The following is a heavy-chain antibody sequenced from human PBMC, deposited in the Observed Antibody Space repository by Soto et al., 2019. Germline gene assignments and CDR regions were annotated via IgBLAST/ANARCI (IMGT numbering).Heavy chain of an antibody. J-gene: IGHJ6*03. CDR1: GYTFTSYC. CDR2: MNPNGGNT. D-gene: IGHD2-2*01. CDR3: ARDRCSTTSCYASPYYYYMYV. Sequence: ASVKVSCKASGYTFTSYCVNWVRQATGQGLEWMGWMNPNGGNTSYAQKFQGRVTMTRDTSMSTAYMELSSLRSEDTAVYYCARDRCSTTSCYASPYYYYMYVWGKGTTVTVSS. V-gene: IGHV1-8*01.